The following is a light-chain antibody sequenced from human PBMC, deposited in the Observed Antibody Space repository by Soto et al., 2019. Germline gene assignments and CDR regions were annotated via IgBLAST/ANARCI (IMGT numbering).Light chain of an antibody. CDR2: GAS. V-gene: IGKV3-20*01. J-gene: IGKJ2*01. CDR3: QQYGTPPYA. Sequence: EIVLTQSPGTLSLSPGERATLSCRASQSVSSTYLAWYQQKAGQAPRLLIYGASSRTTGTPDRFSGSGSGTDFTLTTSRLEPIDFAVYYWQQYGTPPYAFGQGTKLEIK. CDR1: QSVSSTY.